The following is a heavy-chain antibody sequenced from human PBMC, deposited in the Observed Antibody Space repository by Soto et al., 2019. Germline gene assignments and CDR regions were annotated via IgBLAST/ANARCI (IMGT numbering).Heavy chain of an antibody. CDR2: ISWNSGSI. J-gene: IGHJ4*02. V-gene: IGHV3-9*01. Sequence: ESGGGLVQPGRSLRLSCAASGFTFDDYAMHWVRQAPGKGLEWVSGISWNSGSIGYADSVKGRFTISRDNAKNSLYLQMNSLRAEDTALYYCAKDARSGSYYTFFDYWGQGTLVTVSS. CDR1: GFTFDDYA. D-gene: IGHD3-10*01. CDR3: AKDARSGSYYTFFDY.